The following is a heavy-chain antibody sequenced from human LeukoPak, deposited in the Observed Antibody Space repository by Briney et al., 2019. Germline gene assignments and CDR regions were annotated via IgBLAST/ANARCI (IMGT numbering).Heavy chain of an antibody. J-gene: IGHJ3*02. CDR1: GGSISSFY. CDR2: VSYSGTT. CDR3: ARHRDSSALEAFDI. D-gene: IGHD3-22*01. Sequence: SEALSLACTVSGGSISSFYWSWIRQPPGKGLEWIGCVSYSGTTNYNPSLRSRVTLSVDTSKSHFSLKLSSVTAADTAVYYCARHRDSSALEAFDIWGQGTLVTVSS. V-gene: IGHV4-59*08.